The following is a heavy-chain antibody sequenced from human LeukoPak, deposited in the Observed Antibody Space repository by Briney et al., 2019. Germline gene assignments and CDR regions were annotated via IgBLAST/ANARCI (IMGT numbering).Heavy chain of an antibody. V-gene: IGHV1-2*02. D-gene: IGHD3-22*01. CDR3: ARGPLTYYYDSSGYYIFLY. CDR2: INPNSGGT. J-gene: IGHJ4*02. Sequence: ASVKVSCKASGYTFTGYYMHWVRQAPGQGLEWMGWINPNSGGTNYAQKFQGRVTMTRDTSISTAYMELGRLRSDDTAVYYCARGPLTYYYDSSGYYIFLYWGQGTLVTVSS. CDR1: GYTFTGYY.